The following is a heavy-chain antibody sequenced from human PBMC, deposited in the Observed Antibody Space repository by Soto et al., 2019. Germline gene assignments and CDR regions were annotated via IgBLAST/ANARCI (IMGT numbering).Heavy chain of an antibody. V-gene: IGHV5-51*01. CDR2: IYPGDSDT. CDR3: ARRGGQYYDFWSGYYGYYYGMDV. CDR1: GYSFTIYW. J-gene: IGHJ6*02. Sequence: GESLKSSGKGSGYSFTIYWIGWVLQMPGKGLEWMGIIYPGDSDTRYSPSFQGQVTISADKSISTAYLQWSSLKASDTAMYYCARRGGQYYDFWSGYYGYYYGMDVWGQGTTVTVS. D-gene: IGHD3-3*01.